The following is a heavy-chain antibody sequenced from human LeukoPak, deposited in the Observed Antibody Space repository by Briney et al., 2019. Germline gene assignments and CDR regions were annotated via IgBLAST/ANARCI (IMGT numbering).Heavy chain of an antibody. J-gene: IGHJ4*02. CDR1: GGSISSYY. D-gene: IGHD5/OR15-5a*01. CDR3: PRDIGYSVIR. V-gene: IGHV4-4*07. Sequence: SETLSLTCAVSGGSISSYYWNWIRQPAGKGLEWIGRIYASVSTNNPSLKSAVTMSPDTPNNQFSLKLGSVTAPDTALYYVPRDIGYSVIRWGQGTLVTVSS. CDR2: IYASVST.